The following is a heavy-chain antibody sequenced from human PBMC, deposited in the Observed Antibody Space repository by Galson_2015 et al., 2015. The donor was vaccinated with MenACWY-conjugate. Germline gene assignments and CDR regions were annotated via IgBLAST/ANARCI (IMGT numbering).Heavy chain of an antibody. V-gene: IGHV5-10-1*01. J-gene: IGHJ3*02. D-gene: IGHD6-13*01. Sequence: QSGAEVKKPGESLRISCKGSGYSFTSYWISWVRQMPGKGLEWMGRIDPSDSYTNYSPSFQGHVTISADKSISTAYLQWSSLKASDTAMYYCATHALGQQLIGDAFDIWGQGTMVTVSS. CDR1: GYSFTSYW. CDR3: ATHALGQQLIGDAFDI. CDR2: IDPSDSYT.